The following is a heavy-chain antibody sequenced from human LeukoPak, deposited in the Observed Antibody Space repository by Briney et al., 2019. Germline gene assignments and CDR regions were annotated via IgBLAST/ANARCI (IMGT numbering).Heavy chain of an antibody. CDR3: ARDRPRSSGWYLYFDY. D-gene: IGHD6-19*01. J-gene: IGHJ4*02. V-gene: IGHV4-39*07. CDR2: IYYSGST. Sequence: PSETLSLTCTVSGGSISSSSYYWGWIRQPPGKGLEWIGSIYYSGSTYYNPSLKSRVTISVDTSKNQFSLKLSSVTAADTAVYYCARDRPRSSGWYLYFDYWGQGTLVTVSS. CDR1: GGSISSSSYY.